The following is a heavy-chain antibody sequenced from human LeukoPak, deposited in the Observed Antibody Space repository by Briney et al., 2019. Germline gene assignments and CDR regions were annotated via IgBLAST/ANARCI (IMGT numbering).Heavy chain of an antibody. CDR2: ISGSGGST. CDR1: GFTFSSYA. J-gene: IGHJ4*02. CDR3: AKGGFLIGSGRILDY. V-gene: IGHV3-23*01. Sequence: PGGSLRLSCAASGFTFSSYAMSWVRQVPGKGLEWVSAISGSGGSTYYADSVKGRFTISRDNSKNTLYLQMNSLRAEDTAVYYCAKGGFLIGSGRILDYWGQGTLVTVSS. D-gene: IGHD3-3*01.